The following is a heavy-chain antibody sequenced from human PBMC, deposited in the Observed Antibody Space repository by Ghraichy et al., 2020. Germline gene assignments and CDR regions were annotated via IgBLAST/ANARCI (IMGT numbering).Heavy chain of an antibody. CDR2: VNAGNGDT. Sequence: ASVKVSCKASGYTFSTYAMHWVRQAPGQRLEWMGCVNAGNGDTKYSQKFQGRVTITRDTSANTAYMELSSLRSEDTAVYYCARVGIVATFWYFDLWGRGTLVTVSS. D-gene: IGHD5-12*01. V-gene: IGHV1-3*01. CDR1: GYTFSTYA. J-gene: IGHJ2*01. CDR3: ARVGIVATFWYFDL.